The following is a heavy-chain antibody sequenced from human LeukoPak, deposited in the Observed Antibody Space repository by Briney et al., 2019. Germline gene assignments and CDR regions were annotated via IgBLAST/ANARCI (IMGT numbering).Heavy chain of an antibody. CDR1: GYTFSSYS. J-gene: IGHJ4*02. V-gene: IGHV3-21*01. CDR2: ISVRSNYI. D-gene: IGHD3-22*01. CDR3: VRLRRNSDTSGFYYYYDY. Sequence: GGSLRLSCAASGYTFSSYSINWVRQAPGKGLEWVSSISVRSNYIYYADSVRGRFSISRDDARDSLYLQMNSLRAEDTAVYYCVRLRRNSDTSGFYYYYDYWGQGALVTVSS.